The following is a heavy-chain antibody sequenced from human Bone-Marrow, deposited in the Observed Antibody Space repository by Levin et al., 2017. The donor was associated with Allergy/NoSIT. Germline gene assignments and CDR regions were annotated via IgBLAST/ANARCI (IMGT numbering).Heavy chain of an antibody. J-gene: IGHJ4*02. D-gene: IGHD3-3*01. Sequence: TGESLKISCAASGFTFSSYEMNWVRQAPGKGLEWVSYISSSGSTIYYADSVKGRFTISRDNAKNSLYLQMNSLRAEDTAVYYCARVGGTDNYDFWSGSKDYWGQGTLVTVSS. CDR2: ISSSGSTI. V-gene: IGHV3-48*03. CDR1: GFTFSSYE. CDR3: ARVGGTDNYDFWSGSKDY.